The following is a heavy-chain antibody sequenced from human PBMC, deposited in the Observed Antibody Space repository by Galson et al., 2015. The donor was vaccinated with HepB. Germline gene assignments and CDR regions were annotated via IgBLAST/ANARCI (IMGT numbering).Heavy chain of an antibody. Sequence: SLRLSCAASGFTFSSYGMHWVRQAPGKGLEWVAVIWYDGTNKYYADSVKGRFTISRDNSKNTLYLQMNSLRAEDTAVYYCARGGMGSAYDYYYMDVWSKGTTVTVSS. J-gene: IGHJ6*03. D-gene: IGHD3-10*01. V-gene: IGHV3-33*01. CDR3: ARGGMGSAYDYYYMDV. CDR1: GFTFSSYG. CDR2: IWYDGTNK.